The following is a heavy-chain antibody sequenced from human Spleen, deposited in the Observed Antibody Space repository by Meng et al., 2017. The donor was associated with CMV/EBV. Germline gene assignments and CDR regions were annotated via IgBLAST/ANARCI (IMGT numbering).Heavy chain of an antibody. CDR2: IYYSGST. V-gene: IGHV4-61*01. CDR1: GGSVSSGSYY. J-gene: IGHJ5*02. CDR3: AREVVAATGVWFDP. D-gene: IGHD2-15*01. Sequence: SETLSLTCTVSGGSVSSGSYYWSWIRQPPGKGLEWIGYIYYSGSTNYNPPLKSRVTISVDTSKNQFSLKLSSVTAADTAVYYCAREVVAATGVWFDPWGQGTLVTVSS.